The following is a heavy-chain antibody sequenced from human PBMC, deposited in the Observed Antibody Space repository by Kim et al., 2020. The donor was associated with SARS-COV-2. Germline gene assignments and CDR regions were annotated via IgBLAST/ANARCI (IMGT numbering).Heavy chain of an antibody. D-gene: IGHD3-22*01. Sequence: SETLSLTCTVSGGSISSSSYYWGWIRQPPGKGLEWIGSIYYSGSTYYNPSLKSRVTISVDTSKNQFSLKLSSVTAADTDVYYCARARITMIVGVIRGAHYFDYWGQGTLVTVSS. CDR3: ARARITMIVGVIRGAHYFDY. CDR2: IYYSGST. J-gene: IGHJ4*02. CDR1: GGSISSSSYY. V-gene: IGHV4-39*01.